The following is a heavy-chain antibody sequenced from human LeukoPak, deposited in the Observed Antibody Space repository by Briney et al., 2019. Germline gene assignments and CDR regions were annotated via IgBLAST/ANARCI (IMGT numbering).Heavy chain of an antibody. CDR2: IYYSGST. CDR3: AGSDTAMVTGSFDY. CDR1: GGSISSYY. J-gene: IGHJ4*02. V-gene: IGHV4-59*12. D-gene: IGHD5-18*01. Sequence: SETLSLTCTVSGGSISSYYWSWIRQPPGKGLEWIGYIYYSGSTNYNPSLKSRVTISVDTSKNQFSLKLSSVTAADTAVYYCAGSDTAMVTGSFDYWGQGTLVTVSS.